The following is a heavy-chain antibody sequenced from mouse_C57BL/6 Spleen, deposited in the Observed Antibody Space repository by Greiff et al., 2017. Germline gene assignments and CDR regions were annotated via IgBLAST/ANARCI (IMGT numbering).Heavy chain of an antibody. D-gene: IGHD2-4*01. CDR1: GYAFSSYW. V-gene: IGHV1-80*01. J-gene: IGHJ2*01. CDR3: AREVDDYDGAYFDY. Sequence: QVQLQQSGAELVKPGASVKISCKASGYAFSSYWMNWVKQRPGKGLEWIGQIYPGDGDTNYNGKFKGKATLTADKSSSTAYMQLSSLTSEDSAVXFCAREVDDYDGAYFDYWGQGTTLTVSS. CDR2: IYPGDGDT.